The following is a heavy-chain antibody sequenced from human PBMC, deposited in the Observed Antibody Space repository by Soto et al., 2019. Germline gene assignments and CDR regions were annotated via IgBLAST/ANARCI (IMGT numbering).Heavy chain of an antibody. CDR3: ARDDVDTAMPYGMDV. CDR2: IIPIFGTA. CDR1: GGTFSSYA. Sequence: QVQLVQSGAEVKKPGSSVKVSCKASGGTFSSYAISWVRQAPGQGLEWMGGIIPIFGTANYAQKFQGRVTITADESTSTASKELSSLRSEDTAVYYCARDDVDTAMPYGMDVWGQGTTVTVSS. V-gene: IGHV1-69*12. J-gene: IGHJ6*02. D-gene: IGHD5-18*01.